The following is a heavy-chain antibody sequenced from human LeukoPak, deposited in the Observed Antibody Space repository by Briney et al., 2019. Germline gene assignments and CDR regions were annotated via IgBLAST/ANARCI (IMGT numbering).Heavy chain of an antibody. CDR3: ARGGSYLGHCDY. D-gene: IGHD1-26*01. J-gene: IGHJ4*02. Sequence: SETLSLTCTVSGGSISNYYWSWIRQPPGKGLEWIGYIYDSGSTNYNPSLKSRVTISVDTSKNKFSLKLSSVIAADTAVYYCARGGSYLGHCDYWGQGSLVTVSS. V-gene: IGHV4-59*01. CDR2: IYDSGST. CDR1: GGSISNYY.